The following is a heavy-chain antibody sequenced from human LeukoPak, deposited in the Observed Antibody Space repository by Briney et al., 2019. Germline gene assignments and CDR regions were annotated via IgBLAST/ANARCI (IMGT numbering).Heavy chain of an antibody. Sequence: PSETLSLTCTVSGGSISSSSYYRGWIRQPPGKGLEWIGSIYYSGSTYYNPSLKSRVTISVDTSKNQFSLKLSSVTAADTAVYYCARPALTGRDWYFDLWGRGTLVTVSS. CDR3: ARPALTGRDWYFDL. V-gene: IGHV4-39*01. D-gene: IGHD1-26*01. J-gene: IGHJ2*01. CDR2: IYYSGST. CDR1: GGSISSSSYY.